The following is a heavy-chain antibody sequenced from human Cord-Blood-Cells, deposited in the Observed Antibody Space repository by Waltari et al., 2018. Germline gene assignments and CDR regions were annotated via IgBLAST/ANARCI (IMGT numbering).Heavy chain of an antibody. CDR1: GGTFSSYA. CDR2: IIPIVGTG. CDR3: AREVGWGRTGDFDY. V-gene: IGHV1-69*01. Sequence: QVQLVQSGAEVKTPGSSVKVSCKASGGTFSSYAISWVRQAPGRGLEWMGGIIPIVGTGNYAQKFQGRVTITADESTSTAYMELSSLRAEDTAVYYCAREVGWGRTGDFDYWGQGTLVTVSS. J-gene: IGHJ4*02. D-gene: IGHD2-2*03.